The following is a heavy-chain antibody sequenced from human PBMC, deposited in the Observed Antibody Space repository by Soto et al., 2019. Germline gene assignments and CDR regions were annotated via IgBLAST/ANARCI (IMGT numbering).Heavy chain of an antibody. D-gene: IGHD1-26*01. CDR2: ISGSGSNT. CDR1: GFTFSSYG. CDR3: AIKGSRFTGTYYTDYFDY. J-gene: IGHJ4*02. V-gene: IGHV3-23*01. Sequence: GGSLRLSCEASGFTFSSYGMSWVRQAPGKGLEWVSGISGSGSNTYYADSVKGRLTISRDNSKNTLYLQMNSLRAEDTALYYCAIKGSRFTGTYYTDYFDYWGQGALVTVSS.